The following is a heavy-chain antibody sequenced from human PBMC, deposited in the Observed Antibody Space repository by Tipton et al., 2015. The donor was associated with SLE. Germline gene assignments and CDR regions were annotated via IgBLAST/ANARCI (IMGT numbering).Heavy chain of an antibody. V-gene: IGHV3-7*05. D-gene: IGHD3-10*01. Sequence: SLRLSCAASGFTFSSYWMSWVRQAPGKGLEWVANIKQDGSEKYYVDSVKGRFTISRDNAKNSLYLQMNSLRAEDTAVYYCARGSGWGRDYFDYWSQGTLVTVSS. J-gene: IGHJ4*02. CDR2: IKQDGSEK. CDR1: GFTFSSYW. CDR3: ARGSGWGRDYFDY.